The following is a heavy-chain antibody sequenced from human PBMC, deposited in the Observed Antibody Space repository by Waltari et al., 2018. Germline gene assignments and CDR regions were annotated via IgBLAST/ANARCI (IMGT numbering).Heavy chain of an antibody. D-gene: IGHD2-8*01. CDR2: IYYSGST. Sequence: QVQLQESGPGLVKPSQTLSLTCTVSGGSISSGDYYWSWIRQPPGKGLEWIGYIYYSGSTYYNPSLKSRVTISVDTSKNQFSLKLSAVTAADTAVYYCARDVLSHGGFSAYWGQGTLVTVSS. CDR3: ARDVLSHGGFSAY. CDR1: GGSISSGDYY. V-gene: IGHV4-30-4*08. J-gene: IGHJ4*02.